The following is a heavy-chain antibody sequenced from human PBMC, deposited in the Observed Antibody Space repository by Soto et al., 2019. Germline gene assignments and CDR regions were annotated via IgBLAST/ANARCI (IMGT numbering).Heavy chain of an antibody. CDR2: IYYSGST. CDR1: GGSISSGGYY. CDR3: ARVRVTAGTPRFDY. J-gene: IGHJ4*02. V-gene: IGHV4-31*03. Sequence: PSETLSLTCTVSGGSISSGGYYWSWIRQHPGKGLEWIGYIYYSGSTYYNPSLKSRVTISVDTSKNQFSLKLSSVTAADTAVYYCARVRVTAGTPRFDYWGQGTLVTVSS. D-gene: IGHD1-1*01.